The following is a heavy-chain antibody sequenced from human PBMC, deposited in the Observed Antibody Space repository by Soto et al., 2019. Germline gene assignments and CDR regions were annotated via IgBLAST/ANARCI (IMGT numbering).Heavy chain of an antibody. V-gene: IGHV1-69*13. CDR1: RGTFRSYA. J-gene: IGHJ5*02. Sequence: GASVKVSFKTSRGTFRSYAISWVRQSPGQGLEWMGGIIPIFGTANYAQKFQGRVTITADESTSTAYMELSSLRSEDTAVYYCARDLGGRDSSGSLGWFDPWGQGTLVTVSS. D-gene: IGHD3-22*01. CDR3: ARDLGGRDSSGSLGWFDP. CDR2: IIPIFGTA.